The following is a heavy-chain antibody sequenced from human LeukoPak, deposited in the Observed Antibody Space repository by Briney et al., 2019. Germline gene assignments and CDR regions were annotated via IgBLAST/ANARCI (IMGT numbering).Heavy chain of an antibody. J-gene: IGHJ6*03. CDR3: ARVAGHWNYVNYYYYYYMDV. CDR1: GYTFTCYD. CDR2: MNPNSSNT. Sequence: ASVKVSCKASGYTFTCYDINWVRQATGQGLEWMGWMNPNSSNTGYAQKFQGRVTMTRNTSISTAYMELSSLRSEDTAVYYCARVAGHWNYVNYYYYYYMDVWGKGTTVTVSS. V-gene: IGHV1-8*01. D-gene: IGHD1-7*01.